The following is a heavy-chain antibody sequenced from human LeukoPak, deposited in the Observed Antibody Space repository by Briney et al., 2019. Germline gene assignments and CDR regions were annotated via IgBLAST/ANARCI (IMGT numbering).Heavy chain of an antibody. Sequence: SETLSLTCAVYGGSFSGYYWSWIRQPPGKGLEWIGEISHSGSTNYNPSLKSRVTISVDTSKNQFSLKLSSVTAADTAVYYCARVGDTYYYDSSGYYFFDYWGQGTLVTVSS. CDR1: GGSFSGYY. CDR2: ISHSGST. CDR3: ARVGDTYYYDSSGYYFFDY. D-gene: IGHD3-22*01. J-gene: IGHJ4*02. V-gene: IGHV4-34*01.